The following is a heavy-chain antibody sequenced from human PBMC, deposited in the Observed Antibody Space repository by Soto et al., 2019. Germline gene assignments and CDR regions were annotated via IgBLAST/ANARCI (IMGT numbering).Heavy chain of an antibody. CDR3: AREGSYSAYNFAHGIQLWSFDF. V-gene: IGHV4-4*07. CDR1: GGSINTFY. CDR2: IFSSGST. J-gene: IGHJ4*02. D-gene: IGHD5-12*01. Sequence: SETLSLTCTVSGGSINTFYWSWVRQPAGTGLEWVGRIFSSGSTSFNPSLESRVAMSVDTSKNHFSLNLSSVTAADMAVYYCAREGSYSAYNFAHGIQLWSFDFWGQGALVTVSS.